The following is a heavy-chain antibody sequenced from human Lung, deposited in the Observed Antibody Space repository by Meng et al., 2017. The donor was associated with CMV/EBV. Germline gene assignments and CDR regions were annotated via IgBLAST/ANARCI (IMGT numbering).Heavy chain of an antibody. D-gene: IGHD4-17*01. CDR3: ARAGAAVTTHFDF. CDR2: ISAENGNT. V-gene: IGHV1-18*01. Sequence: QVQLVQSGAELQKPGASVKVSCKASGYTFGIFGITWVRQAPGQGLEWVGWISAENGNTNYAQKFQVRVPLTTATSTKTAYIDLRGLRSDDSAVYYCARAGAAVTTHFDFWGRGTLVTVSS. J-gene: IGHJ4*02. CDR1: GYTFGIFG.